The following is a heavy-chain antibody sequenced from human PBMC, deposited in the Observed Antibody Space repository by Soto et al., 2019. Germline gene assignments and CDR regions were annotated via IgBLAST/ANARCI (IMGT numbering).Heavy chain of an antibody. CDR2: IYYSGST. CDR1: GGSISSSSYY. CDR3: TSIAARPIWFAP. Sequence: PSETLSLTCTVSGGSISSSSYYWGWIRQPPGKGLEWIGSIYYSGSTYYNPSLKSRVTISVDTSKNQFSLKLSSVTAADTAVYYCTSIAARPIWFAPGGQGTRVPVSS. V-gene: IGHV4-39*01. J-gene: IGHJ5*02. D-gene: IGHD6-6*01.